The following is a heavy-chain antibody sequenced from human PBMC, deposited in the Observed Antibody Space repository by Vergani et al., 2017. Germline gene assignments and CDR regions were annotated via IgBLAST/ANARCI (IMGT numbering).Heavy chain of an antibody. CDR3: ARVRRLRDSTEYYFDY. D-gene: IGHD2/OR15-2a*01. V-gene: IGHV1-8*01. Sequence: QVQLVQSGAEVKKPGASVKVSCKASGYTFTSYDINWVRQATGQGLEWMGWMNPNSGNTGYAQKFQGRVTMTTDTSTSTAYMELRSLRSDDTAVYYCARVRRLRDSTEYYFDYWGQGTLVTVSS. J-gene: IGHJ4*02. CDR2: MNPNSGNT. CDR1: GYTFTSYD.